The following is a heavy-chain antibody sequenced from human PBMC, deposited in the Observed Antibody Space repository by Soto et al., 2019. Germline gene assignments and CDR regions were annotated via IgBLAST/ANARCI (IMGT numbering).Heavy chain of an antibody. Sequence: SETLSLTCTVSGGSISSGGYSWGWIRQPPGKGLEWIGYIYHSGSTYYNPSLKSRVTISVDRSKNQFSLKLSSVTVADTAVYYCAREGHCSGGSCSGFDYWGQGTLVTVSS. V-gene: IGHV4-30-2*01. CDR3: AREGHCSGGSCSGFDY. CDR1: GGSISSGGYS. D-gene: IGHD2-15*01. CDR2: IYHSGST. J-gene: IGHJ4*02.